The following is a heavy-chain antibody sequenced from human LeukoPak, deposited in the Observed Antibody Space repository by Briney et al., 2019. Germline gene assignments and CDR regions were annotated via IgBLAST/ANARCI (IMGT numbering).Heavy chain of an antibody. J-gene: IGHJ4*02. Sequence: SQTLSLXCTVSGGSISSGSYYWSWIRQPAGKGLEWIGRIYTSGSTNYNPSLKSRVTISVDTSKNQFSLKLSSVTAADTAVYYCARSKVRGVITYYFDYWGQGTLVTVSS. CDR1: GGSISSGSYY. D-gene: IGHD3-10*01. CDR3: ARSKVRGVITYYFDY. CDR2: IYTSGST. V-gene: IGHV4-61*02.